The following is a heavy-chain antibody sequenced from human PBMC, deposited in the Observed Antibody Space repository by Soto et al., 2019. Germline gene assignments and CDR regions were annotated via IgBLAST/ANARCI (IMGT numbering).Heavy chain of an antibody. CDR2: ISTNTGNP. CDR3: AREGEGSTFFPLDAFDI. Sequence: ASVKVSCKASGYTFSSYAMNWVRQAPGQGLEWMGWISTNTGNPTYAQGFTGRFVFSLDNSVSTAYLQISSLKAEDTAVYYCAREGEGSTFFPLDAFDIWGQGTMVTVSS. V-gene: IGHV7-4-1*02. J-gene: IGHJ3*02. D-gene: IGHD3-16*01. CDR1: GYTFSSYA.